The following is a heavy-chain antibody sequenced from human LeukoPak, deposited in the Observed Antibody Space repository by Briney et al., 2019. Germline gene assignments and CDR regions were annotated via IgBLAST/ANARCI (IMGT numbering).Heavy chain of an antibody. D-gene: IGHD3-3*01. CDR3: AKDLPQYYDFWSGYYGGFDY. V-gene: IGHV3-43*02. J-gene: IGHJ4*02. CDR2: ISGNGNNI. CDR1: GFTFEDYA. Sequence: GGSLRLSCAASGFTFEDYAIHWVRQGPGKGLEWVSLISGNGNNIYYADSVKGRFTISRDNSKNSLYLQMNSLRTEDTALYYCAKDLPQYYDFWSGYYGGFDYWGQGTLVTVYS.